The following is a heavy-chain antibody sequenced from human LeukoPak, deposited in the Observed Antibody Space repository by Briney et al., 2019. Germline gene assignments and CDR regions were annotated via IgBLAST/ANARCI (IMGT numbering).Heavy chain of an antibody. V-gene: IGHV1-2*02. CDR2: ITLNSGDT. D-gene: IGHD2-2*02. Sequence: GASVKVSCKASGFTFSDYSMHWVRQRQAPGQGLEWMGWITLNSGDTNYEQRFQGRVTLTRDTSINTVYMEMNTLTSDDTAVYYCAKGEVVVVPAAIRDYWGQGTLVTVSS. CDR1: GFTFSDYS. J-gene: IGHJ4*02. CDR3: AKGEVVVVPAAIRDY.